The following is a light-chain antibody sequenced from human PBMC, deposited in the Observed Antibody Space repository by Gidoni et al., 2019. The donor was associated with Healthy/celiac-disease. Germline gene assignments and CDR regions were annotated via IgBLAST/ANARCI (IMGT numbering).Light chain of an antibody. Sequence: SDLTQPASVSGSPGQSITISCTGTSSDVGGYNYVSWYQQHPGKAPKLMIYEVSNRPSGVSNRFSGSKSGNTASLTISGLQAEDEADYYCSSYTSSSTPWVFGTGTKVTVL. CDR3: SSYTSSSTPWV. CDR1: SSDVGGYNY. J-gene: IGLJ1*01. CDR2: EVS. V-gene: IGLV2-14*01.